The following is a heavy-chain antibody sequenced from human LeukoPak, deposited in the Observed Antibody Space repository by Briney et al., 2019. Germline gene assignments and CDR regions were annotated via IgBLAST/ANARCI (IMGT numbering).Heavy chain of an antibody. D-gene: IGHD3-3*01. V-gene: IGHV3-30-3*01. CDR2: ISYDGSNK. CDR3: ARDLTDDFWSGYHFDS. Sequence: GGSLRLSCAASGFTFSSYAMHWVRQAPGKGLEWVAVISYDGSNKYYADSVKGRFTISRDNAKNSLYLQMNSLRAEDTAVYYCARDLTDDFWSGYHFDSWGQGTLVTVSS. J-gene: IGHJ4*02. CDR1: GFTFSSYA.